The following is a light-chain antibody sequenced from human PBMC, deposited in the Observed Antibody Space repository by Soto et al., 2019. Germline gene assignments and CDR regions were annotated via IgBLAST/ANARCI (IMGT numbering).Light chain of an antibody. Sequence: EIVLTQSPATLSLSPGERATLSCRASQTVSSSLAWYQQKPGQAPRLLIYEASNRATGIPARFSGSGSGTDFTLTISSLEPEDFAVYYCQQYGSSPTFGQGTRLEIK. CDR3: QQYGSSPT. J-gene: IGKJ5*01. V-gene: IGKV3-11*01. CDR1: QTVSSS. CDR2: EAS.